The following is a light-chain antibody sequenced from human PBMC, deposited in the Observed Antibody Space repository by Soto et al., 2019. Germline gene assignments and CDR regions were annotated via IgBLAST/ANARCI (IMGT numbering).Light chain of an antibody. CDR2: AAS. CDR3: HQYNNWPWT. V-gene: IGKV3-15*01. CDR1: QRVSSH. J-gene: IGKJ1*01. Sequence: ETVMTQSPVTLSVSPGDTATLSCRASQRVSSHLAWYQQRPGQAPRLLIKAASTRATGIPVRFSGSGSETEFTLTTRSLQSEDFGLYYCHQYNNWPWTFGQGTKV.